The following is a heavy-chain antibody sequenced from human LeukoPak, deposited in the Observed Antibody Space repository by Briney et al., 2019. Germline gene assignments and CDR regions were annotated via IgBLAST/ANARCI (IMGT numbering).Heavy chain of an antibody. J-gene: IGHJ4*02. V-gene: IGHV3-30*03. CDR2: ISYDGSNK. CDR1: GFTFSSYG. CDR3: AREEGGYCSGGSCYHDY. D-gene: IGHD2-15*01. Sequence: GGSLRLSCAASGFTFSSYGMHWVRQAPGKGLEWVAVISYDGSNKYYADSVKGRFTISRDNSKNTLYLQMNSLRAEDTAVYYCAREEGGYCSGGSCYHDYWGQGTLVTVSS.